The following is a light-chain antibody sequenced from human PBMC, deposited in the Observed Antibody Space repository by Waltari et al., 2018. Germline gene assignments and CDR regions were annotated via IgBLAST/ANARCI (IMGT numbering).Light chain of an antibody. J-gene: IGKJ2*01. CDR3: QQYGSSIMYT. V-gene: IGKV3-20*01. CDR1: QSLTKRY. CDR2: GAS. Sequence: IVLTQSPGPLSLSPGERATLSCRASQSLTKRYLAWYQQKPGHAPRLLIYGASSRAAGIPDRFSGSGSGTDFTLTISRLEPDDFAVYYCQQYGSSIMYTFGQGTKLEIK.